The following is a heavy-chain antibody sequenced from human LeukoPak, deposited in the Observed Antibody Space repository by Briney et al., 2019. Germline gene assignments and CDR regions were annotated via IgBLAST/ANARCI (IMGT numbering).Heavy chain of an antibody. CDR3: ARGYSSSLNRAFDI. CDR2: ISYDGSNK. CDR1: GFTFSSYA. Sequence: GGSLRLSCAASGFTFSSYAMHWVRQAPGKGLEWVAVISYDGSNKYYADSVKGRFTISRDNAKNTLYLQMNSLRAEDTAVYYCARGYSSSLNRAFDIWGQGTMVTVSS. J-gene: IGHJ3*02. V-gene: IGHV3-30*04. D-gene: IGHD6-6*01.